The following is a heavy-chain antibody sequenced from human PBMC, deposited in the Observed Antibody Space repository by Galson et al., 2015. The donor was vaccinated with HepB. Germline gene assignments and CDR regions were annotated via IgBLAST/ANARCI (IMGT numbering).Heavy chain of an antibody. CDR3: ARAAGDSSTYANDY. CDR2: IYYTGNT. J-gene: IGHJ4*02. CDR1: GASISSSLYY. V-gene: IGHV4-39*07. D-gene: IGHD5-18*01. Sequence: ETLSLTCTVSGASISSSLYYWVWIRQPPEKGLEWIGSIYYTGNTYYKSSLKSRVTISADMSKNQFSLKVNSVTAADTAVYYCARAAGDSSTYANDYWGQGTLVTVSA.